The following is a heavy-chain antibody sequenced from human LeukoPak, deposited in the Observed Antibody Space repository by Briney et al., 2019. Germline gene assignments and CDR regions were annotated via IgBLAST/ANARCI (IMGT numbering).Heavy chain of an antibody. CDR1: GFTFSSYG. D-gene: IGHD6-19*01. J-gene: IGHJ4*02. V-gene: IGHV3-33*06. Sequence: GGSLRLSCAASGFTFSSYGMHWVRQAPGKGLEWVAVIWYDGSNKYYADSVKGRFTISRDNSRNTLYLQMNSQRVDDTAVYYCAKDARRYSGWYFFDHWGQGTLVTVSS. CDR2: IWYDGSNK. CDR3: AKDARRYSGWYFFDH.